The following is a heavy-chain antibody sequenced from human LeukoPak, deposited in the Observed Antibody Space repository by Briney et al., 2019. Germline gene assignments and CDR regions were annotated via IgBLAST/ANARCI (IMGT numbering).Heavy chain of an antibody. D-gene: IGHD1/OR15-1a*01. V-gene: IGHV3-9*01. CDR1: GFTFSDYA. J-gene: IGHJ3*01. CDR2: SSWNSGTI. CDR3: AKDMAVGTTPRVYAFDV. Sequence: PGRSLRLSCAASGFTFSDYAMHWVRQVPGKGLEWVGGSSWNSGTIGYGDSVKGRATISRDNARNSLYLEVNSLRVEDTALYYCAKDMAVGTTPRVYAFDVWDQGSLVTVSS.